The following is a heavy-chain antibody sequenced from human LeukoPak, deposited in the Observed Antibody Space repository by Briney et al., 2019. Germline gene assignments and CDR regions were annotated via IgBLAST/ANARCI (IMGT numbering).Heavy chain of an antibody. V-gene: IGHV3-30-3*01. J-gene: IGHJ4*02. CDR1: GFTFSSYA. D-gene: IGHD3-22*01. CDR2: ISYDGSNK. CDR3: ARGGVDYSDSSGYYSAFDY. Sequence: GGSLRLSCAASGFTFSSYAMHWVRQAPGKGLEWVAVISYDGSNKYYADSVKGRFTISRDNSKNTLYLQMNSLRAEDTAVYYCARGGVDYSDSSGYYSAFDYWGQGTLVTVSS.